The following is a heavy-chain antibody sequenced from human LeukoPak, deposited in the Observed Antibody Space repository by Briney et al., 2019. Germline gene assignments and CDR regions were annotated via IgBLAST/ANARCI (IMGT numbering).Heavy chain of an antibody. V-gene: IGHV3-7*01. Sequence: PGGSLRLSCAASGFTFSSYWMSWVRQAPGKGLEWVANIKQDGSEKYNVDSVKGRFTISRDNAKNSLYLQMNSLRAEDTAVYYCARDQAYGSGSLSFDYWGQGTLVTVSS. D-gene: IGHD3-10*01. CDR2: IKQDGSEK. CDR1: GFTFSSYW. CDR3: ARDQAYGSGSLSFDY. J-gene: IGHJ4*02.